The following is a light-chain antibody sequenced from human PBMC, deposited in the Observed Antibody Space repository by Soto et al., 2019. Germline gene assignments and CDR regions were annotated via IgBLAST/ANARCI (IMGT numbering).Light chain of an antibody. J-gene: IGKJ1*01. CDR2: SAS. CDR3: QQFNSYPPT. V-gene: IGKV1-9*01. CDR1: QGIGSF. Sequence: DIQLTQSPSFLSASVGDRVTITCRASQGIGSFLAWYQQKPGKAPRLLIYSASTLQSGVSLRFSGSGAGTEFTLTISSRQSEDFATYYCQQFNSYPPTFGQGTKVEIK.